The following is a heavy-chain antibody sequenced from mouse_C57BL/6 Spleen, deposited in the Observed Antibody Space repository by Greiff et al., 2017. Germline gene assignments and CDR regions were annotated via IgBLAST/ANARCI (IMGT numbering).Heavy chain of an antibody. J-gene: IGHJ3*01. CDR2: ISSGSSTI. V-gene: IGHV5-17*01. Sequence: EVTLVESGGGLVKPGGSLKLSCAASGFTFSDYGMHWVRQAPEKGLEWVAYISSGSSTIYYADTVKGRFTISRDNAKNTLFLQMTSLRSEDTAMYYCASSGSYYGSRGTWFAYWGQGTLVTVSA. D-gene: IGHD1-1*01. CDR1: GFTFSDYG. CDR3: ASSGSYYGSRGTWFAY.